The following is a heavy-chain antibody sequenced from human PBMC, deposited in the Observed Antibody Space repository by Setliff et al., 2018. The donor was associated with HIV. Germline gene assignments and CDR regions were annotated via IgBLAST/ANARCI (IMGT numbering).Heavy chain of an antibody. CDR2: INRFGIT. D-gene: IGHD2-15*01. CDR3: ARGGYCNSDNCDRGRNFDY. V-gene: IGHV4-34*01. CDR1: SGSFTGYY. J-gene: IGHJ4*02. Sequence: SETLSLTCAVYSGSFTGYYWTWIRQPPGKGLEWIGEINRFGITNYNPSLKSRLTLSVDTSKNQFSLNVNSVTAADTAVYYCARGGYCNSDNCDRGRNFDYWSQGILVTVS.